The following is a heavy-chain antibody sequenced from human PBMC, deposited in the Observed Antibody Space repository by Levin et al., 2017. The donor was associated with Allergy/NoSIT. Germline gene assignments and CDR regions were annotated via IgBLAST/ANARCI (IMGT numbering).Heavy chain of an antibody. Sequence: PGESLKISCAASGFTFSSYAMSWVRQAPGKGLEWVSAISGSGGSTYYADSVKGRFTISRDNSKNTLYLQMNSLRAEDTAVYYCAKPIKRIAALDAFDIWGQGTMVTVSS. CDR2: ISGSGGST. D-gene: IGHD6-6*01. J-gene: IGHJ3*02. CDR3: AKPIKRIAALDAFDI. CDR1: GFTFSSYA. V-gene: IGHV3-23*01.